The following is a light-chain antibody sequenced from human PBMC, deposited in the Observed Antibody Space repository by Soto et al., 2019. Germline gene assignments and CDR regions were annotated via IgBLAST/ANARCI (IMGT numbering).Light chain of an antibody. J-gene: IGKJ4*01. CDR2: KAS. Sequence: DIQMTQSPSTLSASVGDRVTITCRASQSINNWLAWYQQKPGKAPKLLIYKASSLESGVPSRFSGSGSGTEFTLTISSLQPDDFATYYCQQYNSYSPLTFGGGTKVDIK. CDR1: QSINNW. CDR3: QQYNSYSPLT. V-gene: IGKV1-5*03.